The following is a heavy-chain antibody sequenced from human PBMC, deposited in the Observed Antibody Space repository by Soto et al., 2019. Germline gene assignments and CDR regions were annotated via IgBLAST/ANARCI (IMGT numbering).Heavy chain of an antibody. V-gene: IGHV3-21*01. D-gene: IGHD2-15*01. CDR3: ASRYCSGGSCYPSYFDY. J-gene: IGHJ4*02. Sequence: GGFLRLSCAASGFTFSSYSMNWVRQAPGKGLEWVSSISSSSSYIYYADSVKGRFTISRDNAKNSLYLQMNSLRAEDTAVYYCASRYCSGGSCYPSYFDYWGQGTLVTVSS. CDR2: ISSSSSYI. CDR1: GFTFSSYS.